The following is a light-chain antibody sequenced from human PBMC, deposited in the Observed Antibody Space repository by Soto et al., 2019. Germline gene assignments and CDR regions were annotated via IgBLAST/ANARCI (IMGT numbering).Light chain of an antibody. CDR1: QGLVYSDGNTY. V-gene: IGKV2-30*01. Sequence: DVVMTQSPLSLPVTLGQPASISCRSSQGLVYSDGNTYLNWFQQRPGQSPRRLIYKVSNRDSGVPERFSGSGSATEFTLKISRVQDEDVGVYYYLQGTDWPGSFGQGAKVVIK. J-gene: IGKJ1*01. CDR3: LQGTDWPGS. CDR2: KVS.